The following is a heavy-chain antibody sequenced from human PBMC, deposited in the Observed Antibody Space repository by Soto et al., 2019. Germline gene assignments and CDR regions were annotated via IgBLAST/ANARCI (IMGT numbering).Heavy chain of an antibody. CDR3: ARDVSGPLYYYYGMDV. J-gene: IGHJ6*02. CDR2: ISSSSSYI. V-gene: IGHV3-21*01. CDR1: GFTFSSYS. Sequence: GGSLILSCTASGFTFSSYSMNWVRQAPGKGLEWVSSISSSSSYIYYADSVKGRFTISRDNAKNSLYLQMNSLRAEDTAVYCCARDVSGPLYYYYGMDVWGQGTTVPVSS.